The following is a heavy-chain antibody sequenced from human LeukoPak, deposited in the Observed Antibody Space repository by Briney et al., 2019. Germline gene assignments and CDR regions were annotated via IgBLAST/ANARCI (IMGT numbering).Heavy chain of an antibody. V-gene: IGHV3-23*01. Sequence: GGSLRLSCAASGFTFSSYAMSWVRQAPGKGLGWVSAISGSGGSTYYADSVKGRFTISRDNSKNTLYLQMNSLRAEDTAVYYCAKAQRRFGELLKDPYDYWGQGTLVTVSS. D-gene: IGHD3-10*01. J-gene: IGHJ4*02. CDR3: AKAQRRFGELLKDPYDY. CDR2: ISGSGGST. CDR1: GFTFSSYA.